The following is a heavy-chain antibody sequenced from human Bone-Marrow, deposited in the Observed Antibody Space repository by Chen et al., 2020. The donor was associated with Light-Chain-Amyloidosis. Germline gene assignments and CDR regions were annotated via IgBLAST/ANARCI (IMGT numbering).Heavy chain of an antibody. CDR1: GNTLHNYW. J-gene: IGHJ4*02. D-gene: IGHD5-12*01. CDR3: ARRRDGYNFDY. CDR2: IYPDASDS. V-gene: IGHV5-51*01. Sequence: EVQLEQPGPEVKKPGETLKITCKGSGNTLHNYWIGWVRQMHGKGLGWMGVIYPDASDSRYSPSFEGQVTISADKSITTAXXXXXXLKASDTAMYYCARRRDGYNFDYWGQGTLVTVSS.